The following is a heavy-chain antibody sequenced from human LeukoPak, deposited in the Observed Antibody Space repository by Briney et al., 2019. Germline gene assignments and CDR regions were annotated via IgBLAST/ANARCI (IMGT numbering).Heavy chain of an antibody. CDR1: GFTFSDYY. CDR2: ISGSGAVV. CDR3: ARDRREAAYLGNRFDP. J-gene: IGHJ5*01. D-gene: IGHD6-13*01. V-gene: IGHV3-11*01. Sequence: PGGSLRLSCGASGFTFSDYYMTWLRQAPGKGLEWLSYISGSGAVVSYADSVKGRFTISRDNANNSVYLQMHRLRAEDTAVYYCARDRREAAYLGNRFDPRGQGALVTVSS.